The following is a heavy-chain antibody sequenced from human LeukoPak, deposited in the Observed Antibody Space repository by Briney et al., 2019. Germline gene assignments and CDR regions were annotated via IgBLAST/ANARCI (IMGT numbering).Heavy chain of an antibody. Sequence: QTGGSLRLSCAASGFTFSSYGMHCVRQAPGKGLEWVAFIRYDGSNKYYADSVKGRFTISRDNSKNTLYLQMNSLRAEDTAVYYCAAPTGGIVGWLVLDFDYWGQGTLVTVSS. V-gene: IGHV3-30*02. CDR1: GFTFSSYG. D-gene: IGHD6-19*01. CDR3: AAPTGGIVGWLVLDFDY. J-gene: IGHJ4*02. CDR2: IRYDGSNK.